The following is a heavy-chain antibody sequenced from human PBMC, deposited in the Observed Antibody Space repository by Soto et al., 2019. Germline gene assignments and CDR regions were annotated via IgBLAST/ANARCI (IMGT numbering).Heavy chain of an antibody. Sequence: EVQLLESGGGLVQPGGSLRLSCAGSGFIFSSYGMRWVRQAPGKGLEWVSCISGSGATFYADSVKGRFTISRDNSKNTMHLQMNSLRVEDTAVYYCSKVVNWAADFWGQGTLVSVSS. CDR1: GFIFSSYG. D-gene: IGHD7-27*01. V-gene: IGHV3-23*01. CDR2: ISGSGAT. J-gene: IGHJ4*02. CDR3: SKVVNWAADF.